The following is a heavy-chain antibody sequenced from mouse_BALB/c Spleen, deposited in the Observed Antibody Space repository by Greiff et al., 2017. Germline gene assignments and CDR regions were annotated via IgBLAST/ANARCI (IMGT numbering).Heavy chain of an antibody. CDR1: GYSITSDYA. CDR2: ISYSGST. D-gene: IGHD2-2*01. J-gene: IGHJ3*01. Sequence: DAKLQESGPGLVKPSQSLSLTCTVTGYSITSDYAWNWIRQFPGNKLEWMGYISYSGSTSYNPSLKSRISITRDTSKNQFFLQLNSVTTEDTATYYCARGGYDGFAYWGQGTLVTVSA. V-gene: IGHV3-2*02. CDR3: ARGGYDGFAY.